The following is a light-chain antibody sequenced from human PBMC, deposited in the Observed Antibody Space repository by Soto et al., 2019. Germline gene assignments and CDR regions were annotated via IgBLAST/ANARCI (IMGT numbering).Light chain of an antibody. CDR3: QQYDSYSWT. Sequence: DIQMTQSASTLSASVGDRVTITCRASQSISGWLAWYQQKPGEAPKILIYDASSLESGVPSRFSGSGSGTEFTLTISSLQPDDFATYYCQQYDSYSWTFGRGTKVDIK. V-gene: IGKV1-5*01. CDR2: DAS. CDR1: QSISGW. J-gene: IGKJ1*01.